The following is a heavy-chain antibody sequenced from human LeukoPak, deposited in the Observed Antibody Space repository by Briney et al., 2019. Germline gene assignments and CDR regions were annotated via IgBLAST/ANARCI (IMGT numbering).Heavy chain of an antibody. V-gene: IGHV3-30-3*01. CDR2: ISYDGSNK. J-gene: IGHJ4*02. CDR1: GLTFSSYA. Sequence: GGSLRLSCAASGLTFSSYAMHWVRQAPGKGLEWVAVISYDGSNKYYADSVKGRFTISRDNSKNTLYLQMNSLRAEDTAVYYCARDGLSGWYYFDYWGQGTLVTVSP. D-gene: IGHD6-19*01. CDR3: ARDGLSGWYYFDY.